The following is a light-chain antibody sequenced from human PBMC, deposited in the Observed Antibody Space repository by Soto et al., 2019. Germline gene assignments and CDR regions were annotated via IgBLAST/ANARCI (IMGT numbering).Light chain of an antibody. CDR2: END. CDR3: GAWDRGLKARV. V-gene: IGLV1-51*01. J-gene: IGLJ3*02. CDR1: SSNIGRNY. Sequence: QAVVTQPPSVSAAPGEKVTISCSGTSSNIGRNYVSWYQQLPGSAPKLLIYENDRRPSGIPDRFSGSKSGTAATLDITGLQTGDEADYYCGAWDRGLKARVFGGGTKLTVL.